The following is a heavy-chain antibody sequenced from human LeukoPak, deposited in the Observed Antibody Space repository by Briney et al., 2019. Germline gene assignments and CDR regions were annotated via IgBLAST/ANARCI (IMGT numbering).Heavy chain of an antibody. D-gene: IGHD3-22*01. CDR3: AKVFAGDNYYDSSGYYSASFDH. CDR1: GFTFSKYA. CDR2: ISGSGGST. Sequence: GGSLRLSCAASGFTFSKYAMSWVCQAPGKGLEWVSGISGSGGSTYYADSVKGRFTVSRDNSKNTLYLLMSSLRAEDTAVYYCAKVFAGDNYYDSSGYYSASFDHWGQGTLVTVSS. J-gene: IGHJ4*02. V-gene: IGHV3-23*01.